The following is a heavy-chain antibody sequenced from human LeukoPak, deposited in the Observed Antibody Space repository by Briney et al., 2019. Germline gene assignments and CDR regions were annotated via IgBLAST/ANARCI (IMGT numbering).Heavy chain of an antibody. V-gene: IGHV3-30*02. CDR3: AKRNTMVRGGPCFDY. J-gene: IGHJ4*02. CDR1: GFTFSSYG. D-gene: IGHD3-10*01. Sequence: PGGSLRLSCAASGFTFSSYGMHWVRQAPGKGLEWVAFIRYDGSNKYYADSVKGRFTISRDNSKNTLYLQMTSLRPEDTAIYYCAKRNTMVRGGPCFDYWGRGILVTVSS. CDR2: IRYDGSNK.